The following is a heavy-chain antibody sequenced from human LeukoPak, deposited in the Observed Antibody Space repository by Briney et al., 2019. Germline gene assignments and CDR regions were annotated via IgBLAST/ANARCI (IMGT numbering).Heavy chain of an antibody. D-gene: IGHD5-12*01. V-gene: IGHV3-53*01. CDR1: GFTVSSNY. Sequence: SGGSLRLSCAASGFTVSSNYMSWVRQAPGKGLEWVSVIYSGGSTYYADSVKGRFTISRDNSKNTLYLQMNSLRAEDTAVYYCARMYSGYDGGFDYWGQGTLVTVPS. CDR2: IYSGGST. CDR3: ARMYSGYDGGFDY. J-gene: IGHJ4*02.